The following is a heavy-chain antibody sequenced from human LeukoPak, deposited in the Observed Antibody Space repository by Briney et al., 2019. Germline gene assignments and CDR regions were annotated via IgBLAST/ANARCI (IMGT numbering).Heavy chain of an antibody. V-gene: IGHV3-30*04. J-gene: IGHJ4*02. Sequence: PGRSLRLSCAASGFTISSYAMHWVRQAPGKGLEWVAVISYDGSNKYYVDSVKGRFTISRDNSKNTLYLQMNSLRAEDTAVYYCARITMVRGGYFDYWGQGTLVTVSS. D-gene: IGHD3-10*01. CDR2: ISYDGSNK. CDR3: ARITMVRGGYFDY. CDR1: GFTISSYA.